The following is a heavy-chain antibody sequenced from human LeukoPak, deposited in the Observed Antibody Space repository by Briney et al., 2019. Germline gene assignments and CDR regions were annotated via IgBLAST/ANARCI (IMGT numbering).Heavy chain of an antibody. V-gene: IGHV4-59*11. J-gene: IGHJ4*02. CDR2: LYNTGGT. CDR1: GVSISSHY. Sequence: SETLSLTCTVSGVSISSHYWSWIRRPPGKGLEWIGYLYNTGGTNYNPSLKSRVTISVDTSKNQFSLNLSSVTAADTAVYYCARGHYYDSSGDYWGQGTLVTVSS. CDR3: ARGHYYDSSGDY. D-gene: IGHD3-22*01.